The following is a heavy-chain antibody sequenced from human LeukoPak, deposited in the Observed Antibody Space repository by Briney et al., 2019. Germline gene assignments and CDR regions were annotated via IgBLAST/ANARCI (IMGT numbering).Heavy chain of an antibody. J-gene: IGHJ4*02. Sequence: PSETLSLTCTVSGGSISSGSYYWSWIRQPAGKGLEWIGRIYTSGSTNYNPSLKSRVTISVDTSKNQFSLKLSSVTAADTAVYYCARGDDFRRFTHWGQGTLVTVSS. CDR2: IYTSGST. V-gene: IGHV4-61*02. CDR1: GGSISSGSYY. CDR3: ARGDDFRRFTH. D-gene: IGHD3-3*01.